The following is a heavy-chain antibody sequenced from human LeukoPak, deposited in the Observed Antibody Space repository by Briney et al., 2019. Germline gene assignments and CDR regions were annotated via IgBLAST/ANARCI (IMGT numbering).Heavy chain of an antibody. Sequence: ASVTVSCKAFGYSFTGYHLHWVRQAPRQGLEWMGWVNPKTGGTNYARKFQGRVTMTRDTSINTVNMELSRLTSDDTAVYYCAREFSSKLEWLAYVTGADAFDVWGQGTMITVS. CDR3: AREFSSKLEWLAYVTGADAFDV. D-gene: IGHD3-3*01. V-gene: IGHV1-2*02. CDR2: VNPKTGGT. J-gene: IGHJ3*01. CDR1: GYSFTGYH.